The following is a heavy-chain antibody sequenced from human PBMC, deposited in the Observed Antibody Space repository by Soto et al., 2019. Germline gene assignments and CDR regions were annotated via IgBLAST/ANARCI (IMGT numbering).Heavy chain of an antibody. CDR2: IYYSGST. Sequence: QLQLQESGPGLVKPSETLSLTCTVSGGSISSSSYYWGWIRQPPGKGLEWIGSIYYSGSTYYNPSLKSRVTISVDTSKNQFSLKLSSVTAADTAVYYCARDISSSWYRVAEYFQHWGQGTLVTVSS. V-gene: IGHV4-39*02. CDR1: GGSISSSSYY. D-gene: IGHD6-13*01. J-gene: IGHJ1*01. CDR3: ARDISSSWYRVAEYFQH.